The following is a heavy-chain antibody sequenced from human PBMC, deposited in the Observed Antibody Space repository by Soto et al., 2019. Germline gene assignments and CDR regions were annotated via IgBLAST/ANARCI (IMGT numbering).Heavy chain of an antibody. CDR2: IITFVGKA. J-gene: IGHJ6*03. D-gene: IGHD5-12*01. V-gene: IGHV1-69*08. CDR3: ARVTGGHDPGGNYMDV. CDR1: GGTLSSYS. Sequence: QVQLVQSGPEVKKPGSSVKVSCKTSGGTLSSYSISWVRQAPGQGLEWVGRIITFVGKANVAQQFQGRVTITADRSTDTTYMELRRLTSDDTAVYYCARVTGGHDPGGNYMDVWGTGTTVTVSS.